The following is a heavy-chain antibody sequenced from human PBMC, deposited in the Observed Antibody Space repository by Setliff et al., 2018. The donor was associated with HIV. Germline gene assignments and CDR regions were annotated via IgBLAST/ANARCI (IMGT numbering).Heavy chain of an antibody. CDR2: ISYDGNIK. Sequence: SLRLSCAASGFTFSTSAMHWVRQAPGKGLEWVAVISYDGNIKYYADSVKGRFTISRDNSKTTLYVQMNSLRAEDTAVYYCARDPTYYFDSSGPYDAFDIWGQGTMVTVSS. CDR1: GFTFSTSA. V-gene: IGHV3-30*04. CDR3: ARDPTYYFDSSGPYDAFDI. D-gene: IGHD3-22*01. J-gene: IGHJ3*02.